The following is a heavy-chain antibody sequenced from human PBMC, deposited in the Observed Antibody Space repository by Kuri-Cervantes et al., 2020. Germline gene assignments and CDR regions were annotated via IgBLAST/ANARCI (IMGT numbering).Heavy chain of an antibody. J-gene: IGHJ6*02. Sequence: GESLKISCAASGFTFSSYWMSWVRQAPGKGLEWVSYISSSGSTIYYADSVKGRFTISRDNAKNSLYLQMNSLRAEDTAVYYCARADIVVVVAATPYYYYYGMDVWGQGTTVTVSS. D-gene: IGHD2-15*01. CDR2: ISSSGSTI. V-gene: IGHV3-48*04. CDR3: ARADIVVVVAATPYYYYYGMDV. CDR1: GFTFSSYW.